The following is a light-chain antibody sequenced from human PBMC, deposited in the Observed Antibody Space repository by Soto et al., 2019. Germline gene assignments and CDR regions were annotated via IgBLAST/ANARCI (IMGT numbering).Light chain of an antibody. Sequence: DIQMTQSPSSLSASVGDRVTITCRASQSISSYLNWYQQKPGKAPKLLIYAASSLQSGVPSRFSGSGSGTDFTLAIRSLQTEDFATYYCQQSYSTPWTFGQGTKVEIK. CDR3: QQSYSTPWT. J-gene: IGKJ1*01. CDR2: AAS. V-gene: IGKV1-39*01. CDR1: QSISSY.